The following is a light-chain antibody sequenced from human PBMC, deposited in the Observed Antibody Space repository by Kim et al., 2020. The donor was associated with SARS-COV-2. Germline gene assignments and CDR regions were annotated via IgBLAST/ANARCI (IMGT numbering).Light chain of an antibody. CDR2: NDY. CDR3: QSYDTGLSGII. CDR1: NSNIGAGYE. V-gene: IGLV1-40*01. Sequence: QSVLTQPPSMSGAPGQSVTISCTGSNSNIGAGYEVHWYQQLPGTAPKLLIYNDYRRPSGVPDRFSGSRSATSASLAITGLQAEDEAVYYCQSYDTGLSGIIFGGGTQLTVL. J-gene: IGLJ2*01.